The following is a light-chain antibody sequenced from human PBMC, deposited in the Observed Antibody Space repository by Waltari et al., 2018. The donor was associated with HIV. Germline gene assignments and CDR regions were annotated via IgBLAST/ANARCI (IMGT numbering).Light chain of an antibody. CDR3: MSWHNTAVV. CDR2: HKSESEK. CDR1: LGTKFGSSG. Sequence: VLHQPSSLSASLGWYALLPCFLRLGTKFGSSGIYRYKQKPRGLPHDTLRHKSESEKQQESGVPRRYHGSEDASANGGNLGVPGVQSGDEGEYYCMSWHNTAVVCGGGTKLTVL. J-gene: IGLJ2*01. V-gene: IGLV5-45*02.